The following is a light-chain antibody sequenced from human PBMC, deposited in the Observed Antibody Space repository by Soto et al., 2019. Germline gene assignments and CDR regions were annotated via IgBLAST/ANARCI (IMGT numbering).Light chain of an antibody. CDR2: DVL. CDR3: ASYTSSSTLV. V-gene: IGLV2-14*03. Sequence: QSALTQPASVSGSPGQSITISCTGTSNDVGGHDYVSWYQQHPGKAPKLVIYDVLSRPSGVSDRFSGSKTGHTASRTISGLRPEDEADYYRASYTSSSTLVFGTGTKLTVL. J-gene: IGLJ1*01. CDR1: SNDVGGHDY.